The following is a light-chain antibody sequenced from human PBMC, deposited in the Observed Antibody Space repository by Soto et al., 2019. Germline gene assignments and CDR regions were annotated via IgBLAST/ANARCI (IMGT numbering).Light chain of an antibody. J-gene: IGKJ2*01. CDR1: QSVSSSY. CDR2: DAS. Sequence: EIVLTQSPGTLSLSPGERATLSCRASQSVSSSYLAWYQQKPGQAPRLLIYDASSRATGIPDRFSGSGSGTDFTLTISRLEPEDFAVYYCQQHGSSPHTFGQGTKLEIK. CDR3: QQHGSSPHT. V-gene: IGKV3-20*01.